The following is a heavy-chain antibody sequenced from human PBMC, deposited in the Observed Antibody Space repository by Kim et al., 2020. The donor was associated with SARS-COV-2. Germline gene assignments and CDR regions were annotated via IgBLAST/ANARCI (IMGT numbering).Heavy chain of an antibody. J-gene: IGHJ4*02. CDR2: IYHSGST. Sequence: SETLSLTCAVSGGSISSSNWWSWVRQPPGKGLWWIGEIYHSGSTNYTPSLKSRVTISVDKSKNQFSLKLSSVTAADTAVYYCASRPYDYGDSDYWGQGTRVTVSS. CDR3: ASRPYDYGDSDY. D-gene: IGHD4-17*01. V-gene: IGHV4-4*02. CDR1: GGSISSSNW.